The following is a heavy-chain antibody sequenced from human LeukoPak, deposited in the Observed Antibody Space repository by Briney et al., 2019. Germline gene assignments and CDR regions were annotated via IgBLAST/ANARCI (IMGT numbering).Heavy chain of an antibody. Sequence: ASVKVSCKASGGTFSSYAISWVRQAPGQGLEWMGWISAYNGNTNYAQKLQGRVTMTTDTSTSTAYMELRSLRSDDTAVYYCAREGSGSYSGSTNFDYWGQGTLVTVSS. D-gene: IGHD1-26*01. CDR1: GGTFSSYA. J-gene: IGHJ4*02. CDR2: ISAYNGNT. V-gene: IGHV1-18*01. CDR3: AREGSGSYSGSTNFDY.